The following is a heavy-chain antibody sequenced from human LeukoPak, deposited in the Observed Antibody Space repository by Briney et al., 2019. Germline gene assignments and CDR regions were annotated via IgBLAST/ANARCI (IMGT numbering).Heavy chain of an antibody. CDR1: GFTFISYG. D-gene: IGHD2-21*02. Sequence: GGSLRLSCAASGFTFISYGMQWVRQAPGKGLVWVSRINTDGSSTSYAHSVKGRFTVSRDNAKNTLYLQVNSLRAEDTAVYFCTRELPREVTLDYWGQGTLVTVSS. V-gene: IGHV3-74*01. CDR3: TRELPREVTLDY. CDR2: INTDGSST. J-gene: IGHJ4*01.